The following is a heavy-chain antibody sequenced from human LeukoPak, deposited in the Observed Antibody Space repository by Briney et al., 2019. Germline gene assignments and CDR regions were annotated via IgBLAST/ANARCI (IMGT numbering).Heavy chain of an antibody. CDR3: ARCSWGDAFDI. CDR1: GFTFSSYS. J-gene: IGHJ3*02. V-gene: IGHV3-48*04. D-gene: IGHD7-27*01. CDR2: MSRSSGSI. Sequence: PGGSLRLSCAASGFTFSSYSMNWVRQAPGKEVEWVSYMSRSSGSIYYADSVKGRFTISRDNAKNSLFLQMNSLRAEDTAVYYCARCSWGDAFDIWGQGTMVTVSS.